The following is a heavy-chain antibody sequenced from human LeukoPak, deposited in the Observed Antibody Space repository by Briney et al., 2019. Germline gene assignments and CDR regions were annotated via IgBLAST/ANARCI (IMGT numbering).Heavy chain of an antibody. Sequence: SETLSLTCAVYGGSFSGYYWSWIRQPPGKGLEWIGEINHSGSTNYNPSLKSRVTISVDKSKNQFSLKLSSVTAADTAVYYCARATRGYYDSSGYYYEGYYFDYWGQGTLVTVSS. CDR3: ARATRGYYDSSGYYYEGYYFDY. V-gene: IGHV4-34*01. CDR2: INHSGST. D-gene: IGHD3-22*01. J-gene: IGHJ4*02. CDR1: GGSFSGYY.